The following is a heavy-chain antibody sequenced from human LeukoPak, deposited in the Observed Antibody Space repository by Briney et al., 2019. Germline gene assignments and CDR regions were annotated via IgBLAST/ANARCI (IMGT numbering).Heavy chain of an antibody. CDR2: IYYNGKT. CDR3: ARNQAVAANRGASDV. D-gene: IGHD6-19*01. CDR1: GYSISSNNW. J-gene: IGHJ3*01. Sequence: SYTLSLTCAVSGYSISSNNWWALVRQAPGKGLEWNGYIYYNGKTYYNSCNPALTSRLTMSVDPSNTQFSLKLNSVTEIDTAMYYCARNQAVAANRGASDVWGQGTMVTVSS. V-gene: IGHV4-28*01.